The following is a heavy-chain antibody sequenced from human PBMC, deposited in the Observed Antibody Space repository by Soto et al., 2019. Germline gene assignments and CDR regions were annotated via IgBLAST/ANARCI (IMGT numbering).Heavy chain of an antibody. J-gene: IGHJ4*02. Sequence: SETLSLTCAVSGGSISSSSFYWGWIRQPPGKGLEWIGSFYYSESTYYNPSLKSRVIISVDTSKNQFSLKLSSVTAADTAVYYCATITIFGVVPNYFDYWGQGTLVTVSS. CDR1: GGSISSSSFY. CDR2: FYYSEST. CDR3: ATITIFGVVPNYFDY. D-gene: IGHD3-3*01. V-gene: IGHV4-39*01.